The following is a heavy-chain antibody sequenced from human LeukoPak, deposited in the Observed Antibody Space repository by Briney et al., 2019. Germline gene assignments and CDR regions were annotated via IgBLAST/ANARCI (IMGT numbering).Heavy chain of an antibody. CDR2: IYPGDSDT. J-gene: IGHJ2*01. Sequence: GESPKISCKGSGYSFTSYWIGWVRPMPGKGLEWMGIIYPGDSDTRYSPSFQGQVTISADKSISTAYLQWSSLKASDTAMYYCASSQGYCSSTSCPVGGYFDLWGRGTLVTVSS. D-gene: IGHD2-2*01. CDR1: GYSFTSYW. V-gene: IGHV5-51*01. CDR3: ASSQGYCSSTSCPVGGYFDL.